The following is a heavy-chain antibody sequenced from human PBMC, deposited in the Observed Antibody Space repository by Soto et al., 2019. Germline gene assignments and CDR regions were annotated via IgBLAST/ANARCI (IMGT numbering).Heavy chain of an antibody. CDR3: TRETNRDYFDY. D-gene: IGHD3-16*01. CDR1: GGTFSSYA. CDR2: IIPIFGTA. V-gene: IGHV1-69*13. J-gene: IGHJ4*02. Sequence: SVKVSCKASGGTFSSYAISWVRQAPGQGLEWMGGIIPIFGTANYAQKFQGRVTITADESTSTAYVELSSLRSEDTAVYYCTRETNRDYFDYWGQGTLVTVSS.